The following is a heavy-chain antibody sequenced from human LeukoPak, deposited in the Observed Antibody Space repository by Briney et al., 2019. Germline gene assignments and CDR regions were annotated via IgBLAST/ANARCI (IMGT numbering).Heavy chain of an antibody. CDR1: GFTFSSYA. CDR2: ISTSGGST. V-gene: IGHV3-23*01. Sequence: GGFLRLSCAASGFTFSSYAMTWVRQAPGKGLEWVSAISTSGGSTYYADSVKGRFTCSRDNSKNTLYLQMSSLRAEDTAVYYCAKLARGVYDNTDYWGQGTLVTVSS. D-gene: IGHD6-13*01. J-gene: IGHJ4*02. CDR3: AKLARGVYDNTDY.